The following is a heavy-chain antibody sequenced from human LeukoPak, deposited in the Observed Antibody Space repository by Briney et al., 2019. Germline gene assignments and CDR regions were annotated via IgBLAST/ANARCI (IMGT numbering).Heavy chain of an antibody. CDR2: IIPIFGTA. CDR1: GGSFSSYA. CDR3: ARGWLAETTVVTPYNY. D-gene: IGHD4-23*01. J-gene: IGHJ4*02. V-gene: IGHV1-69*01. Sequence: SVKVSCKASGGSFSSYAINWERQAPGQGLEWMGGIIPIFGTANYAQKFQDRVTITAVESMSTVYMELSSLRSEDTAVYYCARGWLAETTVVTPYNYWGQGTLVTVSS.